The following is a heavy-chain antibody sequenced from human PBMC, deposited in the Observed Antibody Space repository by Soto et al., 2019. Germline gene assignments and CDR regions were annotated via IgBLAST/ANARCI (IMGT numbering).Heavy chain of an antibody. CDR2: IIPIFGTA. CDR1: GGTFSSYA. V-gene: IGHV1-69*13. CDR3: ARDHDFWSGYFVEYGMDV. Sequence: GASVKVSCKASGGTFSSYAISWVRQAPGQGLEWMGGIIPIFGTANYAQKFQGRVTITADESTSTAYMELSSLRPEDTAVYYCARDHDFWSGYFVEYGMDVWGQGTTVTVSS. D-gene: IGHD3-3*01. J-gene: IGHJ6*02.